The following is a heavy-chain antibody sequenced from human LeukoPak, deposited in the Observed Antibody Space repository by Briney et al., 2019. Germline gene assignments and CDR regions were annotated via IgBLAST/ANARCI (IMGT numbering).Heavy chain of an antibody. Sequence: SLRLSCAASGCTFSSYEMNWGRQAPGKGGEGGSSISSSGTTRYYADSVKGRFTTSRDNAKNSLYLQMNSLRAEDTAVYYCARSGYLGPDYWGQGTLVTVSS. CDR3: ARSGYLGPDY. CDR1: GCTFSSYE. CDR2: ISSSGTTR. V-gene: IGHV3-48*03. D-gene: IGHD3-16*02. J-gene: IGHJ4*02.